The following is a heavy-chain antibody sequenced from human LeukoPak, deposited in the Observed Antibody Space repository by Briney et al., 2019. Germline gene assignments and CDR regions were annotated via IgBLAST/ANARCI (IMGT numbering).Heavy chain of an antibody. D-gene: IGHD2-15*01. CDR1: GYTFTGYY. V-gene: IGHV1-2*02. J-gene: IGHJ3*02. CDR3: AVTRGPVVVVAFDI. CDR2: INPNSGGT. Sequence: ASVKVSCKASGYTFTGYYMHWVRQAPGQGLEWMGWINPNSGGTNYAQKFQGRVTMTRDTSISTAYMELSRLRSDDTAVYYCAVTRGPVVVVAFDIWGQGTMVTVSS.